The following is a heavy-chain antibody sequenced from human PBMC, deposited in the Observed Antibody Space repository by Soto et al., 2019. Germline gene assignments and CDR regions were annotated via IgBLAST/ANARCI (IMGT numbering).Heavy chain of an antibody. D-gene: IGHD3-10*01. V-gene: IGHV6-1*01. CDR2: TYYRSKWYN. CDR3: AREFWVRGVKVGMDV. Sequence: LSLTCAISGDSVSSNSAAWRWIRQSPSRGLEWLGRTYYRSKWYNDNAASVKSRININPDTSKNQFSLHLNSVTPEDTAIYYCAREFWVRGVKVGMDVWGQGTTVTVSS. J-gene: IGHJ6*02. CDR1: GDSVSSNSAA.